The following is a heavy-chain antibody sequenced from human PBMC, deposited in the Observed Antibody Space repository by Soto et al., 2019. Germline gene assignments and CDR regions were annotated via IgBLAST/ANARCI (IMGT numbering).Heavy chain of an antibody. CDR1: GYTLSELS. CDR3: ATLLRVWNYDFL. Sequence: ASVKVSCKVSGYTLSELSMHWVRQAPGKGLEWMGGFDPEDGKTIYAQKFQGRLTMTEDTSTDTAYMELSSLRSEDTAVYYCATLLRVWNYDFLWGQGTLVTVSS. CDR2: FDPEDGKT. J-gene: IGHJ4*02. V-gene: IGHV1-24*01. D-gene: IGHD1-7*01.